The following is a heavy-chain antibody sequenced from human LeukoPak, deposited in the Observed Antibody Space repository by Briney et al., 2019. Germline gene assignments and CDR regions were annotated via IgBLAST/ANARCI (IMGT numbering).Heavy chain of an antibody. J-gene: IGHJ1*01. Sequence: SVKVSCKASGGTFSSYAISWVRQAPGQGLEWVGRIIPIFGTANYAQKFQGRVTITTDESTSTAYMELSSLRSEDTAVYYCARGVDYYDSSGYPEYFQHWGQGTLVTVSS. CDR2: IIPIFGTA. CDR3: ARGVDYYDSSGYPEYFQH. V-gene: IGHV1-69*05. CDR1: GGTFSSYA. D-gene: IGHD3-22*01.